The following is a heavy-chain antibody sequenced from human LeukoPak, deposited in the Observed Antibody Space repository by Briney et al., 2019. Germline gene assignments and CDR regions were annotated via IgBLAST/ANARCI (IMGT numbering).Heavy chain of an antibody. D-gene: IGHD6-19*01. Sequence: GGSLRLSCAASGFTFSRLWMSWVRQAPGKGLEWVAIINEDGSQKYYVDSVKGRFTISRDNAKNSLYLQMDGLRAEDTAVYYCARSGSAGSVDYWGQGTLVT. CDR3: ARSGSAGSVDY. CDR1: GFTFSRLW. V-gene: IGHV3-7*05. CDR2: INEDGSQK. J-gene: IGHJ4*02.